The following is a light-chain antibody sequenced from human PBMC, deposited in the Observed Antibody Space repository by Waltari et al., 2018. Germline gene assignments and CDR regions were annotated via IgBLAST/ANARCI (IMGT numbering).Light chain of an antibody. V-gene: IGLV2-23*02. Sequence: ITISCTGTSSDIGYYNLVSWYQQDPGKAPKVIIYEVNKRPSGVSNRFSGSKSGNTASLTISGLQAEDEADYYCCSYIGDSAWVFGGGTKVTVL. CDR2: EVN. CDR3: CSYIGDSAWV. CDR1: SSDIGYYNL. J-gene: IGLJ3*02.